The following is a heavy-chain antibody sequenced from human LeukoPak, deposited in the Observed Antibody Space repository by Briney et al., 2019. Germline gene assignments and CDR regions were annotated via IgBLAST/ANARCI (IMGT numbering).Heavy chain of an antibody. V-gene: IGHV3-30*18. Sequence: GRSLTLSCAASGFTFSSHGMHWVRQAPGKGLEWVAVISNDGSKKLYGDSVKGRFTISRDDSENTLYLQMNRLRAEDTAVYYCAKDRAFQAAGVTDSWGHGTLVTVSS. CDR3: AKDRAFQAAGVTDS. D-gene: IGHD3-10*01. CDR1: GFTFSSHG. J-gene: IGHJ5*01. CDR2: ISNDGSKK.